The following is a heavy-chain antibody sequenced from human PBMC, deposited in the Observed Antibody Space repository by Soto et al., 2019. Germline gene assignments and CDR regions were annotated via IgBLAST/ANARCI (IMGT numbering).Heavy chain of an antibody. D-gene: IGHD3-22*01. CDR3: ATHYYDSSGYPYNWFDP. J-gene: IGHJ5*02. CDR1: GYSFSSYW. CDR2: IDPSDSYT. V-gene: IGHV5-10-1*01. Sequence: PGESLKISCKGSGYSFSSYWISWVRQMPGKGLEWMGRIDPSDSYTNYSPSFQGHVTISADKSISTAYLQWSSLKASDTAMYYCATHYYDSSGYPYNWFDPWGQGTLVTVSS.